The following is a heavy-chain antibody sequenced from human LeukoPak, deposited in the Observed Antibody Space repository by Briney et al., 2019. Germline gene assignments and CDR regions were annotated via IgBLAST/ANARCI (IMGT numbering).Heavy chain of an antibody. D-gene: IGHD5-18*01. V-gene: IGHV4-39*01. CDR2: IYYTGSA. CDR3: ARHPERYSYFDY. J-gene: IGHJ4*02. Sequence: SETLSLTCTVSGGSISSSSYYWGWIRQPPGKGLEWIGSIYYTGSAYYNPSLKSRVTMSVDTSKNQFYLRLSSVTAADTAVYSCARHPERYSYFDYWGQGTLVTVSS. CDR1: GGSISSSSYY.